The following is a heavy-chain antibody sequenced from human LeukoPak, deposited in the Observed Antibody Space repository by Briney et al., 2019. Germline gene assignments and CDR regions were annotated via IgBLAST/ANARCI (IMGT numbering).Heavy chain of an antibody. J-gene: IGHJ4*02. V-gene: IGHV3-9*01. Sequence: PGGSLRLSCAASGFTFDDYAMHSVRHAPGKGLEWVSGISWNSGSIGYADSVKGRFTISRDNAKNSLYLQMNSLRAEDTALYYCAKDISGSSLETLDYWGQGTLVTVSS. CDR3: AKDISGSSLETLDY. CDR1: GFTFDDYA. D-gene: IGHD1-26*01. CDR2: ISWNSGSI.